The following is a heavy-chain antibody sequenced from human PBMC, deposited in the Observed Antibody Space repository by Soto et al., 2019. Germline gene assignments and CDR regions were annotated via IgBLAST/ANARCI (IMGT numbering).Heavy chain of an antibody. J-gene: IGHJ4*02. CDR3: TRMGVLYKGYDLYFEY. CDR1: GGTFSSYG. Sequence: QVQLVQSGAEVKKPGSSVKVSCKSSGGTFSSYGISWVRQVPGQGLEWMGGIIPIFGTVNYAQMFQGRVTIPADESTSTAYMELSSLRSEDTAIYYCTRMGVLYKGYDLYFEYWGQGNLITVSS. V-gene: IGHV1-69*12. CDR2: IIPIFGTV. D-gene: IGHD5-12*01.